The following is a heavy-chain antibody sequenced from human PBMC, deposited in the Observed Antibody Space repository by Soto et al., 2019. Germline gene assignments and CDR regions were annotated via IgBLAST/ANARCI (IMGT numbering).Heavy chain of an antibody. D-gene: IGHD6-13*01. V-gene: IGHV4-31*03. Sequence: PSETLSLTCTVSGGSFSSSAYHWSWVRQHPGQGLEWIASISYRGITYSNPSLKSRLSMSVDTSKNQFSLNLTSVTAADTAVYHCARMSATGTRWFDPWGQGTLVTVSS. CDR3: ARMSATGTRWFDP. CDR1: GGSFSSSAYH. J-gene: IGHJ5*02. CDR2: ISYRGIT.